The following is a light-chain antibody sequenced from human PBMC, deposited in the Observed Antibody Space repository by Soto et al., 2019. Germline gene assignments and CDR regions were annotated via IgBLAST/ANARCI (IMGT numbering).Light chain of an antibody. CDR3: QSYDSSLSGYV. CDR1: SSNIEAGYE. CDR2: ENN. J-gene: IGLJ1*01. Sequence: QSVLTQPPSVSEAPGQRVTISCTGSSSNIEAGYEAHWYQQVPGTAPKLLIYENNNRPSGVPDRFSGSKSGTSASLAITGLQAEDEAEYYCQSYDSSLSGYVFGTGTKLTVL. V-gene: IGLV1-40*01.